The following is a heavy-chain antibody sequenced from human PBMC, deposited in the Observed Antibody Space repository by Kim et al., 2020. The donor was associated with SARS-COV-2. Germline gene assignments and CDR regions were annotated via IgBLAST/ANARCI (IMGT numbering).Heavy chain of an antibody. CDR1: GGTFSSYA. J-gene: IGHJ3*02. D-gene: IGHD5-12*01. V-gene: IGHV1-69*13. CDR3: ARDSSGGGYDGYAFDI. CDR2: IIPIFGTA. Sequence: SVKVSCKASGGTFSSYAISWVRQAPGQGLEWMGGIIPIFGTANYAQKFQGRVTITADESTSTAYMELSSLRSEDTAVYYCARDSSGGGYDGYAFDIWGQGTMVTVSS.